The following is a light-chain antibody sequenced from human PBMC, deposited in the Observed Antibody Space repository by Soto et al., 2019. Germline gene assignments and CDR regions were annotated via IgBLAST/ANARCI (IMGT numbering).Light chain of an antibody. Sequence: QSALTQPRSVSGSPGQSVTISCTGTSSNVRGYDYVSWYQQHPGKAPKLMIFDVNKRPSGVPDRFSASKSGNTASLTISGLQAEDEADYYCCSYAGSYTYVFATGTKLTVL. V-gene: IGLV2-11*01. CDR1: SSNVRGYDY. J-gene: IGLJ1*01. CDR3: CSYAGSYTYV. CDR2: DVN.